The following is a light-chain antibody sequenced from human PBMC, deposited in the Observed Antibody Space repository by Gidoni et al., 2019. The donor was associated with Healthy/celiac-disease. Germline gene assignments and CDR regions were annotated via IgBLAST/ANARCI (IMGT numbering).Light chain of an antibody. J-gene: IGKJ2*01. V-gene: IGKV3-20*01. CDR3: QQYGSSPPRYT. CDR2: GAS. Sequence: EIVLTQSPGDLSLSPCERATLSCRASQSVRSSYLAWYQQKPGQAPRLLIYGASSRATGSPDRFSGSGSGTDFPLTLSRLEPEDFAVYYCQQYGSSPPRYTFGQGTKLEIK. CDR1: QSVRSSY.